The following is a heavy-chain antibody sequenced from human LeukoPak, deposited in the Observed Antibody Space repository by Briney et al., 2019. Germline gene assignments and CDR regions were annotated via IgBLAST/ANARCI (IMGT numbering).Heavy chain of an antibody. D-gene: IGHD6-19*01. CDR1: GFTFSRYW. CDR2: IYRSSNGETT. Sequence: GGSLRLSCAASGFTFSRYWMTWVRQAPGKGLEWVGRIYRSSNGETTDYGAPVKGRFTMSRDDSKNTLYLQMNSLKTEDTAVYYCTTYSGGSCPFWGQGTLVTVSS. V-gene: IGHV3-15*01. J-gene: IGHJ4*02. CDR3: TTYSGGSCPF.